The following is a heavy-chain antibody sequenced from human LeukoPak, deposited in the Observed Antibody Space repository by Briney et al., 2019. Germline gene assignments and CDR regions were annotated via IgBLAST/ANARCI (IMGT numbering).Heavy chain of an antibody. CDR1: GGTFISYA. V-gene: IGHV1-69*13. D-gene: IGHD1-26*01. Sequence: ASVTVSCKASGGTFISYAISWVRQPPGQGLEWMGGIIPIFGTANYAQKFQGRVTITADESTSTAYMELSSLRSEDTAVYYCARRRDSGSLQHFDYWGQGTLVTVSS. CDR2: IIPIFGTA. CDR3: ARRRDSGSLQHFDY. J-gene: IGHJ4*02.